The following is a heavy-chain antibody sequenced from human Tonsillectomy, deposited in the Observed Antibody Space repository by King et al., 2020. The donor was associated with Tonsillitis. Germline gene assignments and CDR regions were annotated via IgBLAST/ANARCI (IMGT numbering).Heavy chain of an antibody. V-gene: IGHV4-59*01. J-gene: IGHJ4*02. CDR1: GGSISSYY. D-gene: IGHD1-26*01. Sequence: VQLQESGPGLVKPSETLSLTCTVSGGSISSYYWSWIRQPPGKGLEWIAYIYYSGITKYNPSLKSRVTLSVDTSKNQFSLKLSSLTAADTAVYYCASSIVGATRVFDYWGQGTLVTVSS. CDR3: ASSIVGATRVFDY. CDR2: IYYSGIT.